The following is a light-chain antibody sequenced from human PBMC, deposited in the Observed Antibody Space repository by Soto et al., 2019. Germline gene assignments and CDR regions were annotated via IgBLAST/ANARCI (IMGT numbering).Light chain of an antibody. CDR2: GAS. J-gene: IGKJ1*01. CDR1: QSVSSSY. Sequence: EIVLTQSPGTLSLSPGERATLSCRASQSVSSSYLAWYQQKPGQAPRLLIYGASSRATGIPDRFSGSGSGTDFTLTINRLEPEDFAVYYCQQYGSSPTWTFGQGTKVKIK. V-gene: IGKV3-20*01. CDR3: QQYGSSPTWT.